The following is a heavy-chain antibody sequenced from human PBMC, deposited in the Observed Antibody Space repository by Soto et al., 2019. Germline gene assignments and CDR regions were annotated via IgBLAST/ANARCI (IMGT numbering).Heavy chain of an antibody. D-gene: IGHD2-15*01. V-gene: IGHV4-59*01. CDR3: ARGWSSSWPY. CDR2: MYDSGSI. J-gene: IGHJ4*02. Sequence: TSETLSLTCIVSGGSISGYFWSWIRQPPGKGLEWIAFMYDSGSINYNPSLKSRVSISADTSKNQFSLKLDSVTAADTAVYYCARGWSSSWPYWGQGTLVTVPQ. CDR1: GGSISGYF.